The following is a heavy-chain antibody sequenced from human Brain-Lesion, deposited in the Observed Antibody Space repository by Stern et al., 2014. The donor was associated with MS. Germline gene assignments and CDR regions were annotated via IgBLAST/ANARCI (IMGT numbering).Heavy chain of an antibody. CDR2: VNNDGRRT. J-gene: IGHJ5*01. D-gene: IGHD3-10*01. CDR3: ARGERWFDS. V-gene: IGHV3-74*02. CDR1: GFTFSNYG. Sequence: VQLVESGGGLVKPGGSLRLSCAASGFTFSNYGMHWVRQAPGKGLVWVSRVNNDGRRTSYADSVKGRFTMSRDNAKNTLYLQMNSLRVEDTAIYYCARGERWFDSWGQGTLVTVSS.